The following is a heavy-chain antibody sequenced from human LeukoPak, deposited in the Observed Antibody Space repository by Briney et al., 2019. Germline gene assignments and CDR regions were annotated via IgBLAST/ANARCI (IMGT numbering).Heavy chain of an antibody. Sequence: GASVKVSCKASGYTFTSYAMHWVRQAPGQRLEWMGWINAGNGNTKYSQKFQGRVTITRDTSASTAYMELSSLRSEDTAVYYCARGGYYGSGSYYKTAPYNWFDPWGQGTLVTVSS. CDR2: INAGNGNT. V-gene: IGHV1-3*01. J-gene: IGHJ5*02. CDR3: ARGGYYGSGSYYKTAPYNWFDP. CDR1: GYTFTSYA. D-gene: IGHD3-10*01.